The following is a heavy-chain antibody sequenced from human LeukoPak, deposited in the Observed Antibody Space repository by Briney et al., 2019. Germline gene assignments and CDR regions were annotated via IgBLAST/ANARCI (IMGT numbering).Heavy chain of an antibody. CDR1: GGSISSYY. J-gene: IGHJ4*02. V-gene: IGHV4-59*08. D-gene: IGHD4-23*01. Sequence: SETLSLTCTVSGGSISSYYWSWIRQPPGKGLEWIGYIYYSGSTNYNPSLKSRVTISVDTSKNQFSLKLSSLTAADTAVYYCATYGGNSGGDYWGQGTLVTVSS. CDR3: ATYGGNSGGDY. CDR2: IYYSGST.